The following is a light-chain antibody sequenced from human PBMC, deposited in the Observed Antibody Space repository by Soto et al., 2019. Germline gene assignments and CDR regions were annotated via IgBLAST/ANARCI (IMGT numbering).Light chain of an antibody. V-gene: IGKV1-5*03. CDR2: SAS. J-gene: IGKJ1*01. CDR3: QQYNSYSTFGPAA. Sequence: EIQGTQSPATLSASVGDRVTITCLSSQSTSTWLAWYQQKPGKAPKLLIYSASYLESGVPSRFSGSGFGTEFTLTITSLQPDDFPTYYCQQYNSYSTFGPAAFGKGTKVDIK. CDR1: QSTSTW.